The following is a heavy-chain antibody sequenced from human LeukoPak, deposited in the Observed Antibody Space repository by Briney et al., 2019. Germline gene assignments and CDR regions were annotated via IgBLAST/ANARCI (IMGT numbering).Heavy chain of an antibody. CDR2: ISSSSSTI. CDR1: GFTFSSYG. J-gene: IGHJ6*03. D-gene: IGHD2-2*01. CDR3: ARASVRYCSSTSCGKYFYYYMDV. V-gene: IGHV3-48*01. Sequence: GGSLRLSCAASGFTFSSYGMNWVRQAPGKGLEWVSYISSSSSTIYYADSVKGRFTISRDNAKNSLYLQMNSLRAEDTAVYYCARASVRYCSSTSCGKYFYYYMDVWGKGTTVTVSS.